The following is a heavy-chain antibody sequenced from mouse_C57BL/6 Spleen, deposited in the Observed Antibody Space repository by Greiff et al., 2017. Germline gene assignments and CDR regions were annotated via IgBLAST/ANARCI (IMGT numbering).Heavy chain of an antibody. J-gene: IGHJ3*01. CDR3: ARGTGAWFAY. D-gene: IGHD3-1*01. V-gene: IGHV1-18*01. CDR1: GYTFTDYN. CDR2: INPNNGGT. Sequence: EVLRVESGPELVKPGASVKIPCKASGYTFTDYNMAWVKQCHGKSLEWIGDINPNNGGTIYNQKFKGKATLTVDKSSSTAYMELRSLTSEDTAVYCGARGTGAWFAYWGQGTLVTVCA.